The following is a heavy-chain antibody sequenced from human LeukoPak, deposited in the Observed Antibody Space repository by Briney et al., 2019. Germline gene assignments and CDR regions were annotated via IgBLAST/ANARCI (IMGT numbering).Heavy chain of an antibody. J-gene: IGHJ6*02. V-gene: IGHV1-8*01. CDR2: MNPNSGNT. Sequence: ASVKVSCKASGYTFTSYDINWVRQAIGQGLEWMGWMNPNSGNTGYAQKFQGRVTMTRNTSISTAYMELSSLRSEDTAVYYCARSPYYYYGMDVWGQGTTVTVSS. CDR1: GYTFTSYD. CDR3: ARSPYYYYGMDV.